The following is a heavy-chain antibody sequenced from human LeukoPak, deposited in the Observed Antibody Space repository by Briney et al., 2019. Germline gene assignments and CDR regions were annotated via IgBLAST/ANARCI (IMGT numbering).Heavy chain of an antibody. Sequence: GGSLRLSCAASGFTFSSYAMSWVRQAPGKGLEWVSVIYSGGSTYYADSVKGRFTISRDNSKNTLYLQMNSLRAEDTAVYYCAREMVVVNRGAFDIWGQGTMVTVSS. CDR1: GFTFSSYA. J-gene: IGHJ3*02. CDR2: IYSGGST. D-gene: IGHD3-22*01. CDR3: AREMVVVNRGAFDI. V-gene: IGHV3-53*01.